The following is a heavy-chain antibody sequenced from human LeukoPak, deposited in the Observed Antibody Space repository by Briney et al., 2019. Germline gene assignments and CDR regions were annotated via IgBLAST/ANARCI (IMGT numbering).Heavy chain of an antibody. J-gene: IGHJ4*02. CDR1: GFTLSSYS. Sequence: GGSLSLSCAASGFTLSSYSMNWVRQAPGKGLEWVSSISSSSSYIYYADSVKGRFTISRDNAKNSLYLQMNSLRAEDTAVYYCESIGSRYRDYWGQGTLVTVSS. CDR2: ISSSSSYI. V-gene: IGHV3-21*01. D-gene: IGHD1-1*01. CDR3: ESIGSRYRDY.